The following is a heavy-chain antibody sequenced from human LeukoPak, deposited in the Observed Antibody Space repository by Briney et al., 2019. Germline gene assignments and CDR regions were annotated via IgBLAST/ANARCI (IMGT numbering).Heavy chain of an antibody. J-gene: IGHJ4*02. CDR2: IKEDESEK. CDR3: ARQQHSGSYGYFDY. D-gene: IGHD1-26*01. V-gene: IGHV3-7*01. CDR1: LFPFSNHW. Sequence: GGSLRLSCAASLFPFSNHWMSWVRQAPGKGLEWVANIKEDESEKYYVASVKGRFTVSRDNAKNSLYLQMNSLRVEDTAVYYCARQQHSGSYGYFDYWGQGTLVTVSS.